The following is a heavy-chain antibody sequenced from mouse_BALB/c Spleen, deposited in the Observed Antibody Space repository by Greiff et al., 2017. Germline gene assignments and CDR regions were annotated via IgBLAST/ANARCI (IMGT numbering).Heavy chain of an antibody. CDR3: ASGGYDGFAY. J-gene: IGHJ3*01. D-gene: IGHD2-2*01. CDR1: GFSLTSYG. Sequence: QVQLQQSGPGLVAPSQSLSITCTVSGFSLTSYGVHWVRQPPGKGLEWLGVIWAGGSTNYNSALMSRLSISKDNSKSQVFLKMNSLQTDDTAMYYCASGGYDGFAYWGQGTLVTVSA. V-gene: IGHV2-9*02. CDR2: IWAGGST.